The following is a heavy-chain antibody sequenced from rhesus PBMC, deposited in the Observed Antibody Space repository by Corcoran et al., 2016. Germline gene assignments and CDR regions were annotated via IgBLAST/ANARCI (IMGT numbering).Heavy chain of an antibody. CDR3: TRAGSGNYGYFDY. V-gene: IGHV1-1*01. CDR1: GSPFTSYY. J-gene: IGHJ4*01. D-gene: IGHD1-44*01. CDR2: SPPDNGNT. Sequence: QVPLVQSGAEFKQPGASVQLSGKASGSPFTSYYLPWGRQAPGQGLEWMGLSPPDNGNTAYAQNFQGRVTITTDTSTSTGYMELSSLRSEDTAVYYCTRAGSGNYGYFDYWVQGVLVTVSS.